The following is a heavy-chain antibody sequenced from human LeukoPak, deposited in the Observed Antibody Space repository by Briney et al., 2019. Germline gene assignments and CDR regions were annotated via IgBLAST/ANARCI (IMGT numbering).Heavy chain of an antibody. CDR2: ISSNGGST. CDR3: ARGEVGATTLGAFDI. V-gene: IGHV3-64*01. CDR1: GFTFSSYA. J-gene: IGHJ3*02. Sequence: GGSLRLSCAASGFTFSSYAMHWVRQAPGKGLEYVSAISSNGGSTYYANSVKGRFTISRDNSKNTLYLQMGSLRAEDMAVYYCARGEVGATTLGAFDIWGQGTMVTVSS. D-gene: IGHD1-26*01.